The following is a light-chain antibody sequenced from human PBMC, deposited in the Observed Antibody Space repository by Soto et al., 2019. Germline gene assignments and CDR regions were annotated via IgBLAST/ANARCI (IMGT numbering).Light chain of an antibody. CDR1: QGISSY. J-gene: IGKJ1*01. CDR2: AAS. CDR3: QKYNSAPQT. Sequence: DIQMTQSPSSLSASVGDRATITCRASQGISSYLAWYQQKPGKVPKLLIYAASTLQSGVPSRFSGSGSGTDFTLTISSLQPEDVSTYYCQKYNSAPQTFGQGTKVEIK. V-gene: IGKV1-27*01.